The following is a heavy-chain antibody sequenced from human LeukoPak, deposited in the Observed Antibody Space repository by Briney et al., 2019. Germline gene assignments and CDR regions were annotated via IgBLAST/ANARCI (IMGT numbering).Heavy chain of an antibody. CDR1: GYTFTGYY. J-gene: IGHJ4*02. D-gene: IGHD5-24*01. Sequence: GASVKVSCKASGYTFTGYYMHWVRQAPGQGLEWMGWINPNSGGTNYAQKFQGRVTMTRDTSISTAYMELSRLRSDDTAVYYCARAFPRDGYPGGGGFEWGRGTLVTVSS. V-gene: IGHV1-2*02. CDR3: ARAFPRDGYPGGGGFE. CDR2: INPNSGGT.